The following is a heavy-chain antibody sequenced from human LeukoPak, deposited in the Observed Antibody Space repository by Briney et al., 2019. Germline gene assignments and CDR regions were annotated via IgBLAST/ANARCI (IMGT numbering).Heavy chain of an antibody. CDR3: ARDGVVRGVISYYYYYYMDV. CDR2: ISSSSSTI. J-gene: IGHJ6*03. V-gene: IGHV3-48*01. Sequence: PGGSLRLSCAASGFTFSSCSMNWVRQAPGKGLEWVSYISSSSSTIYYADSVKGRFTISRDNAKNSLYLQMNSLRAEDTAVYYCARDGVVRGVISYYYYYYMDVWGKGTTVTVSS. CDR1: GFTFSSCS. D-gene: IGHD3-10*01.